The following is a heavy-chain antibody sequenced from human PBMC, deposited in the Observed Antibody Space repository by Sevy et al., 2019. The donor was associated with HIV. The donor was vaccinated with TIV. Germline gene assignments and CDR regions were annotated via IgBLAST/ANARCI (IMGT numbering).Heavy chain of an antibody. V-gene: IGHV3-21*01. CDR2: ISSSSSYI. D-gene: IGHD2-21*02. CDR1: GFTFSSYS. CDR3: ARDEVYCGGDCYSLGMDV. Sequence: GGSLRLSCAASGFTFSSYSMNWVRQAPGKGLEWVSSISSSSSYIYYADSVKGRFTISRDNAKNSLYLQMNSLRAEDTAVYYCARDEVYCGGDCYSLGMDVWGQGTTVTVSS. J-gene: IGHJ6*02.